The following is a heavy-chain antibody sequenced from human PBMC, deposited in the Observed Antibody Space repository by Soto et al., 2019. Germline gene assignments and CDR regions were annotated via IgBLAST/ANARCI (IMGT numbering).Heavy chain of an antibody. CDR3: ARESEDLTSNFDY. Sequence: LRLSFAASVFTFTRYSMNWVRQAPGKGLEWVSSISSTTNYIYYGDSMKGRFTISRDNAKNSLYLEMNSLRAEDTAVYYCARESEDLTSNFDYWGQGTLVTVSS. V-gene: IGHV3-21*06. CDR1: VFTFTRYS. CDR2: ISSTTNYI. J-gene: IGHJ4*02.